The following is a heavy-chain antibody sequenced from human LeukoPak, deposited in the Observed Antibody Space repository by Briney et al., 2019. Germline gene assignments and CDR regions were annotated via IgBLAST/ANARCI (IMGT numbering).Heavy chain of an antibody. Sequence: SVKVSCKASGGTFSSYAISWVRQAPGQGLEWMGRIIPILGIANYAQKFQGRVTITADKSTSTAYMELSSLRSEDTAVYYCATRRGVVGGYSYGYEYYFDYWGQGTLVTVSS. J-gene: IGHJ4*02. D-gene: IGHD5-18*01. V-gene: IGHV1-69*04. CDR2: IIPILGIA. CDR3: ATRRGVVGGYSYGYEYYFDY. CDR1: GGTFSSYA.